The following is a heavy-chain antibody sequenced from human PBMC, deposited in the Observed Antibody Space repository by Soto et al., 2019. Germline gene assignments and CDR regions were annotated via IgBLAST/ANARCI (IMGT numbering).Heavy chain of an antibody. CDR3: ARGSTEGDYNRWFDP. V-gene: IGHV4-39*01. J-gene: IGHJ5*02. Sequence: SETLSLTCTVSGDSISSSSYYCGWVRQPPGKGLEWIGSIYYSGSTYYNPSLKSRVTISVDTSKNQSSLKLSSVTAADTAVYYCARGSTEGDYNRWFDPWGQGTLVTVSS. D-gene: IGHD4-17*01. CDR2: IYYSGST. CDR1: GDSISSSSYY.